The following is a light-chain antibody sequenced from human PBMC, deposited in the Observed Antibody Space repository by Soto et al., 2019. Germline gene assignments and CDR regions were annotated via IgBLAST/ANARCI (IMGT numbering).Light chain of an antibody. Sequence: DVQMTQSPSTLSASVGDRVTITCRASRSISNWLAWYQQRPGIAPKLLIFDASILQSGVPSRFSGSGSGTEFTLTISSLQPDDFATYYCQQYKSYPWTFGQGTKVDIK. CDR3: QQYKSYPWT. V-gene: IGKV1-5*01. CDR1: RSISNW. J-gene: IGKJ1*01. CDR2: DAS.